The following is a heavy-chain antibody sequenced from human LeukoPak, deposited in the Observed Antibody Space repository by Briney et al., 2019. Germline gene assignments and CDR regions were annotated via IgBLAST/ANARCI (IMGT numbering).Heavy chain of an antibody. Sequence: SETLSLTCTVSGGSISSYYWSWIRQPPGKGLEWIGYIYYSGSTNYNPSLKSRVTISVDTSKNQFSLKLSSVTAADTAVYYCARALVVAATSNWFDPWGQGTLVTVSS. CDR2: IYYSGST. CDR3: ARALVVAATSNWFDP. J-gene: IGHJ5*02. D-gene: IGHD2-15*01. CDR1: GGSISSYY. V-gene: IGHV4-59*01.